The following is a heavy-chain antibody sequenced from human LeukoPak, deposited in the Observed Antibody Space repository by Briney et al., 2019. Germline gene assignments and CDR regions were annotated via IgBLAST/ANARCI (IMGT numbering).Heavy chain of an antibody. Sequence: PSGTLSLTCAVSGGSISSSNWWSWVRQPPGKGLEWIGEIYHSGSTNYNPSLKSRVTISVDKSKNQFPLKLSSVTAADTAVYYCASARVYDFWSGYWSGMDVWGQGTTVTVSS. CDR2: IYHSGST. D-gene: IGHD3-3*01. J-gene: IGHJ6*02. V-gene: IGHV4-4*02. CDR1: GGSISSSNW. CDR3: ASARVYDFWSGYWSGMDV.